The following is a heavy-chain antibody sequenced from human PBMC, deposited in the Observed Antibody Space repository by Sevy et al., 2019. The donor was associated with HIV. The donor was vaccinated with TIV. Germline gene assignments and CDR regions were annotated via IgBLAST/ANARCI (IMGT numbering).Heavy chain of an antibody. Sequence: GGSLRLSCTASGFTFSDYYMSWIRQAPGKGLEWVSYISTSSSYTSYPDSGKGQFTISRDNAKNSLYLQMNSLRVEGTAVYYCARVRYNYGQKYFDYWGQGTLLTVSS. D-gene: IGHD5-18*01. CDR2: ISTSSSYT. CDR3: ARVRYNYGQKYFDY. CDR1: GFTFSDYY. V-gene: IGHV3-11*05. J-gene: IGHJ4*02.